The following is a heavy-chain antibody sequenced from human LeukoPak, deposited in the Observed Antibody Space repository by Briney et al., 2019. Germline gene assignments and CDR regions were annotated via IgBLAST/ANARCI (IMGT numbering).Heavy chain of an antibody. CDR2: IYYSGST. V-gene: IGHV4-59*01. CDR3: ARGPGYSSGWYGDY. Sequence: SETLSLTCTVSGGSISSYYWSWIRQPPGKGLEWIGYIYYSGSTNYNPSLKSRVTISVDTSKNQFSLKLSSVTAADTAVYYCARGPGYSSGWYGDYWGQGTLVTVSS. CDR1: GGSISSYY. D-gene: IGHD6-19*01. J-gene: IGHJ4*02.